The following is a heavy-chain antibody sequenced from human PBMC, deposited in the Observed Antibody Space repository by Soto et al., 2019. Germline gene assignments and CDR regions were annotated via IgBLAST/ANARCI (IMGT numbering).Heavy chain of an antibody. CDR1: GFTFSDSY. CDR3: AGDLGYYDSSGYFDY. J-gene: IGHJ4*02. CDR2: VSSSDSII. V-gene: IGHV3-11*01. Sequence: GGSLRLYCSASGFTFSDSYMSWIRQAPGKGLEWVSYVSSSDSIIYYSDSVKGRFIISRDNAKNSLYLQMNSLRAEDTAVYYCAGDLGYYDSSGYFDYWGQGTLVPVSS. D-gene: IGHD3-22*01.